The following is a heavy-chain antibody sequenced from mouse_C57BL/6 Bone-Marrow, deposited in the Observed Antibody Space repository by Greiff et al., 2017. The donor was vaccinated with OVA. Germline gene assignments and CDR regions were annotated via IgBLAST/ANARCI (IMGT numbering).Heavy chain of an antibody. CDR2: IDPSDSYT. D-gene: IGHD1-1*01. CDR1: GYTFTSYW. V-gene: IGHV1-59*01. J-gene: IGHJ4*01. Sequence: QVQLQQPGAELVRPGTSVKLSCKASGYTFTSYWMHWVKQRPGQGLEWIGVIDPSDSYTNYNQKFKGKATLTVDTSSSTAYMQLSSLTSEDSAVYYCAKAFTTVPPVSYAMDYWGQGTSVTVSS. CDR3: AKAFTTVPPVSYAMDY.